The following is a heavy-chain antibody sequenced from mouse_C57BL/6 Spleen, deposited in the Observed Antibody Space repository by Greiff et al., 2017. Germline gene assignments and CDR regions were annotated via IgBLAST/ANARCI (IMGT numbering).Heavy chain of an antibody. D-gene: IGHD1-1*01. J-gene: IGHJ2*01. Sequence: EVQLQQSGPVLVKPGASVKMSCKASGYTFTDYYMNWVKQSPGKSLEWIGVINPYNGGTSYNQKFKGKATLTVDKSSSTAYMELNSLTSEDSAVYYCARQGYGSFDYWGQGTTLTVSS. CDR2: INPYNGGT. CDR3: ARQGYGSFDY. V-gene: IGHV1-19*01. CDR1: GYTFTDYY.